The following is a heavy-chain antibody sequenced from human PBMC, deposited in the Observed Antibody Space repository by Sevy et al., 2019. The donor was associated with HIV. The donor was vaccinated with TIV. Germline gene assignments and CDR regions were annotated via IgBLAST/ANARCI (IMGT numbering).Heavy chain of an antibody. Sequence: GGSLRLSCAASGFTFSNFAMGWVRQAPGKGLDWISVISGTGDYTYYAGSVQGRFTISRDNSKNTLFLQMNSLRAEDTAIFYCAKKMGGGSGMAFLVDYWGQGALVTVSS. J-gene: IGHJ4*02. CDR1: GFTFSNFA. V-gene: IGHV3-23*01. D-gene: IGHD5-18*01. CDR3: AKKMGGGSGMAFLVDY. CDR2: ISGTGDYT.